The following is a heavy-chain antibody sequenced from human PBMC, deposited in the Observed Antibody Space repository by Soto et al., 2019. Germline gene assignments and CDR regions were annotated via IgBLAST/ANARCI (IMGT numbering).Heavy chain of an antibody. D-gene: IGHD3-10*01. CDR1: GVSISSGGYC. Sequence: QVQLQESGPGLVKPSQTLSLTYTVSGVSISSGGYCWSWIRHHPGKGLEWIGYIYYSGSTYYNPSLKSRITMSLDTSKNQFSLKLSSVTAADTAVYYCARVHTSGPYHYGLDVWGQGTTVTVSS. V-gene: IGHV4-31*03. J-gene: IGHJ6*02. CDR3: ARVHTSGPYHYGLDV. CDR2: IYYSGST.